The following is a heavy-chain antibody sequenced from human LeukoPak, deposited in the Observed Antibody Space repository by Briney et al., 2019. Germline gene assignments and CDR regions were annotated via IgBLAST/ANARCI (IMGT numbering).Heavy chain of an antibody. D-gene: IGHD1-1*01. CDR1: GGSISSGSYY. Sequence: SETLSLACTVSGGSISSGSYYYSWIRQPAGKGLEWIGHIYYLGTTTYNPSLRSRVTISMDASKNQFSLNLTSVTAADTAVYYCAVTWNADRTFAPWGQGILVTVS. CDR3: AVTWNADRTFAP. CDR2: IYYLGTT. J-gene: IGHJ5*02. V-gene: IGHV4-61*10.